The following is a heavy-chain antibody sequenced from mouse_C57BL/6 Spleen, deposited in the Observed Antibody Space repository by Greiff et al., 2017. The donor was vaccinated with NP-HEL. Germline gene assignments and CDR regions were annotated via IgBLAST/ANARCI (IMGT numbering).Heavy chain of an antibody. CDR2: ISSGGDYI. CDR3: TRDGGLYDGYYGAMDY. V-gene: IGHV5-9-1*02. Sequence: DVHLVESGEGLVKPGGSLKLSCAASGFTFSSYAMSWVRQTPEKRLEWVAYISSGGDYIYYADTVKGRFTISRDNARNTLYLQMSSLKSEDTAMYYCTRDGGLYDGYYGAMDYWGQGTSVTVSS. J-gene: IGHJ4*01. CDR1: GFTFSSYA. D-gene: IGHD2-3*01.